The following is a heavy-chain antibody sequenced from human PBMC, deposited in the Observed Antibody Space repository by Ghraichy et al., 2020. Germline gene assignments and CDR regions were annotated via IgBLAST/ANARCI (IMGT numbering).Heavy chain of an antibody. CDR1: GGSISSYY. J-gene: IGHJ4*02. Sequence: LNISCTVSGGSISSYYWSWIRQPPGKGLEWIGYFYYSGSTNYNPSLKSRVTISVDTSKNQFSLKLSSVTAADTAVYYCARHLGVVGAFDYWGQGALVTVSS. CDR3: ARHLGVVGAFDY. V-gene: IGHV4-59*08. CDR2: FYYSGST. D-gene: IGHD1-26*01.